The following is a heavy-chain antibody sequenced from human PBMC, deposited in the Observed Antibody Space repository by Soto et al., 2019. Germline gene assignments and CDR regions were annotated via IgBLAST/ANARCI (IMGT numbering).Heavy chain of an antibody. CDR3: AKVTMIVVVTTDFDY. CDR2: ISYDGSNK. Sequence: GGSLRLSCAASGFTFSSYGMHWVRQAPGKGLEWMAVISYDGSNKYYADSVKGRFTISRDNSKNTLYLQMNSLRAEDTAVYYCAKVTMIVVVTTDFDYWGQGTLVTVSS. D-gene: IGHD3-22*01. V-gene: IGHV3-30*18. CDR1: GFTFSSYG. J-gene: IGHJ4*02.